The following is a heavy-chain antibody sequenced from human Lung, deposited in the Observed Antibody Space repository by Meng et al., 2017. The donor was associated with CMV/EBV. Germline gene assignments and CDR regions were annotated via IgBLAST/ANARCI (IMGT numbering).Heavy chain of an antibody. J-gene: IGHJ6*01. CDR3: ARDNKTYYDFWSGYFKDYYYGREV. V-gene: IGHV4-4*02. D-gene: IGHD3-3*01. CDR1: GGSISSSNW. CDR2: IYHSGST. Sequence: TXSLTXXVSGGSISSSNWWSWVRQPPGKGLEWIGEIYHSGSTNYNPSLKSRVTISVDKSKNQFSLKLSSMTAADTAVYYCARDNKTYYDFWSGYFKDYYYGREVWGQGNXVNGYS.